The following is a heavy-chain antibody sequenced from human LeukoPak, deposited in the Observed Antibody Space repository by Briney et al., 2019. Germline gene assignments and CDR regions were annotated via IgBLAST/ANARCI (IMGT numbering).Heavy chain of an antibody. J-gene: IGHJ4*02. CDR2: IYYSGST. CDR1: GGSISSYY. CDR3: ARLADCGGDCYPYFDY. V-gene: IGHV4-59*08. Sequence: SETLSLTCTVSGGSISSYYWSLIRQPPGKGLEWIGYIYYSGSTNYNPSLKSRVTISVDTSKNQFSLKLSSVTAADTAVYYCARLADCGGDCYPYFDYWGQGTLVTVSS. D-gene: IGHD2-21*02.